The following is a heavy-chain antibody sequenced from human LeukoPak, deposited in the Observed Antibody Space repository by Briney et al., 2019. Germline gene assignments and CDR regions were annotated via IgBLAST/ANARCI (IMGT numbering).Heavy chain of an antibody. V-gene: IGHV4-30-2*01. CDR2: IYHSGST. CDR3: AREPYCSGGSCYFLNAFDI. D-gene: IGHD2-15*01. CDR1: GGSISSGGYY. J-gene: IGHJ3*02. Sequence: PSQTLSLTCTVSGGSISSGGYYWSWIRQPPGKGLEWIGYIYHSGSTYYNPSLKSRVTISVDRSKNQFSLKLSSVTAADTAVYYCAREPYCSGGSCYFLNAFDIWGQGTMVTVSS.